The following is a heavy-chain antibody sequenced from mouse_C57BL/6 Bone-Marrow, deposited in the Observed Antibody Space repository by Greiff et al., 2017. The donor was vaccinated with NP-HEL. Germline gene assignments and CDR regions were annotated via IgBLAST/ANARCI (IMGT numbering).Heavy chain of an antibody. D-gene: IGHD2-4*01. Sequence: EVQLQQSGAELVRPGASVKLFCTASGFNIKDYYMHWVKQRPEQGLEWIGRIDPEDGDTEYAPKFQGKATMTADTSSNTAYLQLSSLTSEDTAVYYCTTFLYDYDEDYWGQGTTLTVSS. CDR1: GFNIKDYY. CDR3: TTFLYDYDEDY. V-gene: IGHV14-1*01. CDR2: IDPEDGDT. J-gene: IGHJ2*01.